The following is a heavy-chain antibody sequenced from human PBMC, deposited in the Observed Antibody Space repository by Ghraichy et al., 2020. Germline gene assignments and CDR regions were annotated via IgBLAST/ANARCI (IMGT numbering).Heavy chain of an antibody. CDR3: ARAADYGGNSAAFDI. D-gene: IGHD4-23*01. Sequence: SETLSLTCTVSGGSISSGGYYWSRLRQHPGKGLEWIVYIYYSGSTYYNPSLKSRVTISVDTSKNQFTLKLSSVTAADTAVYYCARAADYGGNSAAFDIWGQGAMVTVSS. CDR2: IYYSGST. V-gene: IGHV4-31*03. J-gene: IGHJ3*02. CDR1: GGSISSGGYY.